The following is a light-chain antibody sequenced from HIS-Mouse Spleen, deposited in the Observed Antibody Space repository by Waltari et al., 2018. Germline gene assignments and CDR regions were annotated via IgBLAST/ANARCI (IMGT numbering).Light chain of an antibody. CDR2: RNN. CDR1: XSNTXXNY. V-gene: IGLV1-47*01. Sequence: QSVLTQPXSASXTTGQRVTXSCSGSXSNTXXNYXXXYQQLPGKAPKLLIYRNNQRPSGVPARFPGSKSGTSASLAISGLRSEDEADYYCAAWDDSLSGRVFGGGTKLTVL. CDR3: AAWDDSLSGRV. J-gene: IGLJ3*02.